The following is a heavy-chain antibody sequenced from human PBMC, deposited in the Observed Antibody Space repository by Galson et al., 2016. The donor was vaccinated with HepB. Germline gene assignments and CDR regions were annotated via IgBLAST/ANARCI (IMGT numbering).Heavy chain of an antibody. CDR3: ARMRYSSGWLDGFDI. J-gene: IGHJ3*02. CDR1: GFIFSTYS. D-gene: IGHD6-19*01. V-gene: IGHV3-21*01. CDR2: ISSGSAYR. Sequence: SLRLSCAASGFIFSTYSMNWVRRAPGKGLEWVSSISSGSAYRYYADSVKGRFTISRDNAKKSLYLQMNSLRAEDTAVYYCARMRYSSGWLDGFDIWGQGTMVTVSS.